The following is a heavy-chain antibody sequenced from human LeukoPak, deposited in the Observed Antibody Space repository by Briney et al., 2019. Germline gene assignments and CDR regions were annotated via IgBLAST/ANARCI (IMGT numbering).Heavy chain of an antibody. J-gene: IGHJ4*02. CDR2: IYTTGST. CDR1: GGSISSGSYY. CDR3: ARRGRTMVRGVIITPFDY. Sequence: SQTLSLTCTVSGGSISSGSYYWSWIRQPAGKGLEWIGRIYTTGSTNYNPSLTSRVTISLDTSKNQFSLKLSSVTAADTAVYYCARRGRTMVRGVIITPFDYWGQGTLVTVSS. D-gene: IGHD3-10*01. V-gene: IGHV4-61*02.